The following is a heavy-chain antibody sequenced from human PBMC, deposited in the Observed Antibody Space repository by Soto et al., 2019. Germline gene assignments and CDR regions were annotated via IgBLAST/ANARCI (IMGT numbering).Heavy chain of an antibody. CDR3: ARDIFWEGFGESNWLDP. CDR2: INAGNVNQ. D-gene: IGHD3-10*01. CDR1: GYTFTSYA. V-gene: IGHV1-3*01. J-gene: IGHJ5*02. Sequence: ASVKVSCKASGYTFTSYAMHWVRQAPGQRLEWMGWINAGNVNQKFSQMSKGRAPFTTDKSTLTAYLELGSLKSDEMAVFFWARDIFWEGFGESNWLDPWGQGTLVTVS.